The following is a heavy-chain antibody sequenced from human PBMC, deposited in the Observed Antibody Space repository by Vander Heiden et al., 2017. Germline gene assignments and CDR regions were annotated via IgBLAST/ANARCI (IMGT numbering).Heavy chain of an antibody. CDR2: INHSGST. V-gene: IGHV4-34*01. D-gene: IGHD2-2*01. CDR3: ARGRYCSSTSCYARGSSLFDY. J-gene: IGHJ4*02. Sequence: QVHLQQWGAGLLKPSETLSLTCAVYGGSFSGYYWSWIRQPPGKGLEWIGEINHSGSTNYNPSLKSRVTISVDTSKNQFSLKLSSVTAADTAVYYCARGRYCSSTSCYARGSSLFDYWGQGTLVTVSS. CDR1: GGSFSGYY.